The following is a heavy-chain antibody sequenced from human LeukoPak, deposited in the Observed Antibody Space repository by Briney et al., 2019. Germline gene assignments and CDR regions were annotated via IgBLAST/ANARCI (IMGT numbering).Heavy chain of an antibody. CDR1: GGSISSSSYY. D-gene: IGHD2-2*03. V-gene: IGHV4-39*01. CDR2: IYYSGRI. Sequence: PSETLSLTCTVSGGSISSSSYYWGWIRQPPGKGPEWIGSIYYSGRIYYNPSLKSRVTISVDTSKNQFSLKLSSVTAADTAVYYCARQGGYCSSTSCFYYWGQGTLVTVSS. CDR3: ARQGGYCSSTSCFYY. J-gene: IGHJ4*02.